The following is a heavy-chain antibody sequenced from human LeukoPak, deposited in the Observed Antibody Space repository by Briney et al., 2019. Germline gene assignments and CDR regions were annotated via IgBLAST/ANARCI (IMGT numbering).Heavy chain of an antibody. Sequence: SETLSLTCAVYGGSFSDYYWSWIRQSAGKGLEWIGRIYATETDFNPSLKSRLTMSIDTSKNQFSLKLRSVTAADTGVYYCARHQGWLQWEYWGQGTLVIVSS. J-gene: IGHJ4*02. CDR1: GGSFSDYY. CDR2: IYATET. CDR3: ARHQGWLQWEY. D-gene: IGHD5-24*01. V-gene: IGHV4-59*10.